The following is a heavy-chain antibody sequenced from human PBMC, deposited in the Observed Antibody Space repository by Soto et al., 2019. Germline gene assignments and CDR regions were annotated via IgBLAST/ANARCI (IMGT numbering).Heavy chain of an antibody. Sequence: GASVKVSCKASGYTFTSYDINWVRQATGQGLEWMGWMNPNSGNTGYAQKFQGRVTMTRNTSISTAYMELSSLRSEDTAVYYCARARGGYYYGSGSYRYYYYYMDVWGKGTTVTVSS. CDR3: ARARGGYYYGSGSYRYYYYYMDV. CDR2: MNPNSGNT. J-gene: IGHJ6*03. D-gene: IGHD3-10*01. V-gene: IGHV1-8*01. CDR1: GYTFTSYD.